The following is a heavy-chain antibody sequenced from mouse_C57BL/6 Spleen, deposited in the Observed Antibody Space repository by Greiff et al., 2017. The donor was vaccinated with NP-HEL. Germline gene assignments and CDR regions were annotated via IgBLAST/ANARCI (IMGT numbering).Heavy chain of an antibody. CDR3: ARGPITTVVARYFDV. J-gene: IGHJ1*03. CDR2: ISYSGST. V-gene: IGHV3-1*01. Sequence: VQLQQSGPGMVKPSQSLSLTCTVTGYSITSGYDWHWIRHFPGNKLEWMGYISYSGSTNYNPSLKSRISITHDTSKNHFFLKLNSVTTEDTATYYCARGPITTVVARYFDVWGTGTTVTVSS. CDR1: GYSITSGYD. D-gene: IGHD1-1*01.